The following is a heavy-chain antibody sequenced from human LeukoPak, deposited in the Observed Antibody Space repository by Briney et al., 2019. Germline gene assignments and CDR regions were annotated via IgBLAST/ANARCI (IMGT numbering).Heavy chain of an antibody. D-gene: IGHD1-1*01. V-gene: IGHV1-24*01. CDR1: GYTLTELS. J-gene: IGHJ5*02. CDR3: ATVRYNWNDWVFTDNWSDP. Sequence: ASVKVSCKVSGYTLTELSMHWVRQAPGKGREGRGGFDPEDGETIYAQKFQGRVTMTEDTSTDTAYMELSSLRSEDTAVYYCATVRYNWNDWVFTDNWSDPWGQGTLVTVSS. CDR2: FDPEDGET.